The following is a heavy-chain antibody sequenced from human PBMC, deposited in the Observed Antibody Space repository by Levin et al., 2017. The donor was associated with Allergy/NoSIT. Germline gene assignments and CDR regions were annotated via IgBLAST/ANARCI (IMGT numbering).Heavy chain of an antibody. J-gene: IGHJ6*02. V-gene: IGHV3-43*01. CDR3: AKDIGRYRYYYYYYGMDV. Sequence: GGSLRLSCAASGFTFDDYTMHWVRQAPGKGLEWVSLISWDGGSTYYADSVKGRFTISRDNSKNSLYLQMNSLRTEDTALYYCAKDIGRYRYYYYYYGMDVWGQGTTVTVSS. D-gene: IGHD3-16*02. CDR1: GFTFDDYT. CDR2: ISWDGGST.